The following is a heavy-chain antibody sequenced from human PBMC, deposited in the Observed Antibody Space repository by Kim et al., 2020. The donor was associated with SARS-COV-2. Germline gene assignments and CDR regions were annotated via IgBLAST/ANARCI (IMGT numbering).Heavy chain of an antibody. V-gene: IGHV1-46*01. Sequence: ASMKVSCKASGYTFTSYYMHWVRQAPGQGLEWMGIINPSGGSTSYAQKFQGRVTMTRDTSTSTVYMELSSLRSEDTAVYYCARDLDPGIAAAGYPLFDYWGQGTLVTVSS. D-gene: IGHD6-13*01. CDR3: ARDLDPGIAAAGYPLFDY. CDR2: INPSGGST. J-gene: IGHJ4*02. CDR1: GYTFTSYY.